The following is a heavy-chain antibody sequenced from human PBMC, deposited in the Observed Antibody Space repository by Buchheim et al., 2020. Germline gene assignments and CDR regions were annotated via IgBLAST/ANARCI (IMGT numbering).Heavy chain of an antibody. D-gene: IGHD2-2*01. CDR2: INHSGST. Sequence: QVQLQQWGAGLLKPSETLSLTCAVYGGSFSGYYWSWIRQPPGKGLEWFGEINHSGSTNYNPSLKSRVTISVDTSKNQFSLKLSSVTAADTAVYYCARRYQLLSYYYYYGMDVWGQGTT. CDR1: GGSFSGYY. J-gene: IGHJ6*02. CDR3: ARRYQLLSYYYYYGMDV. V-gene: IGHV4-34*01.